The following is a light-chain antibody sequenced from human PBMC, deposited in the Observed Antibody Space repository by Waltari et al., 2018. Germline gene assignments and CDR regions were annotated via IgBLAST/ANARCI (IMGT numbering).Light chain of an antibody. CDR1: QSVTSGY. V-gene: IGKV3-20*01. J-gene: IGKJ1*01. CDR3: QQFGTSPWT. CDR2: GAS. Sequence: EIALTQSPGTLSLSPRDRPTLSCRTSQSVTSGYLAWYQQKPGQGPRLLIYGASNRATGIPDRFSGSGSGTDFTLTISRLQPEDFAIYYCQQFGTSPWTFGQGTKVEIK.